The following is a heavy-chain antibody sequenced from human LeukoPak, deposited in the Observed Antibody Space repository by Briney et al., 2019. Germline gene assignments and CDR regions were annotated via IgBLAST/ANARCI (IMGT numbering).Heavy chain of an antibody. J-gene: IGHJ6*04. V-gene: IGHV1-18*04. D-gene: IGHD2-2*01. CDR1: GYTFTSYG. CDR3: ARGCSSTSCYWNYYYYGMDV. Sequence: ASVKVSCKASGYTFTSYGISWVRQAPGQGLEWMGWISAYNGNTNYAQKLQGRVTMTTDTFTSTAYMELRSLRSDDTAVYYCARGCSSTSCYWNYYYYGMDVWGKGTTVTVSS. CDR2: ISAYNGNT.